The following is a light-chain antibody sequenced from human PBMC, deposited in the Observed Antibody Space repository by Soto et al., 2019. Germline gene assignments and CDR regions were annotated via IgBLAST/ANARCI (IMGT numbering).Light chain of an antibody. Sequence: EIVLTQSPATLSLSPGERATLSCRASQSVTNHLAWYQQKPGQTPRLLIYDASNRAAGVPARFSGSGSGADFTLTISSLEPEDSAVYYCQQRNIWPPVTFGQGTRLEIK. V-gene: IGKV3-11*01. CDR3: QQRNIWPPVT. CDR2: DAS. J-gene: IGKJ5*01. CDR1: QSVTNH.